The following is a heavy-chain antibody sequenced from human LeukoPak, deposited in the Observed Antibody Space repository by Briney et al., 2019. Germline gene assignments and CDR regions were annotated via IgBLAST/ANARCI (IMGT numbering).Heavy chain of an antibody. CDR1: GYTFTSYY. CDR2: INPNSGGT. Sequence: ASVKVSCKASGYTFTSYYMHWVRQAPGQGLEWMGIINPNSGGTNYAQKFQGRVTMTRDTSISTAYMELSRLRSDDTAVYYCARVAAPSDYWGQGTLVTVSS. CDR3: ARVAAPSDY. J-gene: IGHJ4*02. D-gene: IGHD6-13*01. V-gene: IGHV1-2*02.